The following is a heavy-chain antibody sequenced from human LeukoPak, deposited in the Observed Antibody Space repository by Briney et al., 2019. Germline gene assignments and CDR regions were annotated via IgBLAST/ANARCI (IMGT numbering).Heavy chain of an antibody. D-gene: IGHD3-22*01. CDR2: INSDGSST. Sequence: PGGSLRLSCAASGFTFSSYWMHWVRQAPGKGLVWVSRINSDGSSTSYADSVKGRFTISRDNAKNTLYLQMNSLRAEDTAVYYCARDSVYDSSGYYVDYWGQGTLVTVSS. CDR3: ARDSVYDSSGYYVDY. J-gene: IGHJ4*02. V-gene: IGHV3-74*01. CDR1: GFTFSSYW.